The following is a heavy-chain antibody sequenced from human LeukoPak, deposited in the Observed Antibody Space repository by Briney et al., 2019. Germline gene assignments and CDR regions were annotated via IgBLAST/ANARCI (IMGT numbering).Heavy chain of an antibody. CDR1: GGSLSSGSSY. D-gene: IGHD1-1*01. CDR3: VRVGIISEPTATFYFDY. J-gene: IGHJ4*02. V-gene: IGHV4-31*03. Sequence: SETLSLTCTVSGGSLSSGSSYWSWIRQHPGKGLEWIGYIFYTGSTYYNPSLNSRINISVVTSKNQFSLQLSSVTAADTAVYYCVRVGIISEPTATFYFDYWGQGTLVTVSS. CDR2: IFYTGST.